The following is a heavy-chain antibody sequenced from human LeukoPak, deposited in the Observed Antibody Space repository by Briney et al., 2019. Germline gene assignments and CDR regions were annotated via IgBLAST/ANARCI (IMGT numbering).Heavy chain of an antibody. CDR1: GFTFSSYS. Sequence: GGSLRLSCAASGFTFSSYSMNWVRQAPGKGLEWVLSISSSSSYIYHADSVKGRFTISRDNAKNSLYLQMNSLRAEDTAVYYCARGPQYYDSSGSDYWGQGTLVTVSS. J-gene: IGHJ4*02. CDR3: ARGPQYYDSSGSDY. V-gene: IGHV3-21*01. CDR2: ISSSSSYI. D-gene: IGHD3-22*01.